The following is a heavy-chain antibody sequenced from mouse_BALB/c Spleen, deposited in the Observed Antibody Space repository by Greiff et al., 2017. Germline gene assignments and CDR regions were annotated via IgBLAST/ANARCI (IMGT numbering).Heavy chain of an antibody. CDR2: ISSGSSTI. J-gene: IGHJ3*01. CDR1: GFTFSSFG. Sequence: EVQVVESGGGLVQPGGSRKLSCAASGFTFSSFGMHWVRQAPEKGLEWVAYISSGSSTIYYADTVKGRFTISRDNPKNTLFLQMTSLRSEDTAMYYSARGPYGGWGQGTLVTVSA. D-gene: IGHD1-1*01. CDR3: ARGPYGG. V-gene: IGHV5-17*02.